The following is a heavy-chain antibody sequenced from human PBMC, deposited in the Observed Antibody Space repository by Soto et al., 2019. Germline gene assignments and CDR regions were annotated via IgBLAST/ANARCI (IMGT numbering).Heavy chain of an antibody. V-gene: IGHV1-18*01. CDR1: GYTFTNYG. J-gene: IGHJ4*02. Sequence: QVQLVQTGAEVKRPGTSVKVSCKVSGYTFTNYGINWVRQAPGQGLEWVGWFNPANRNTNYAQKFQDRVSMTTDTSTNTAYMELRGLRSDDTAVYYCARVRFGDPFDFWGQGTLVTVSS. D-gene: IGHD2-21*02. CDR3: ARVRFGDPFDF. CDR2: FNPANRNT.